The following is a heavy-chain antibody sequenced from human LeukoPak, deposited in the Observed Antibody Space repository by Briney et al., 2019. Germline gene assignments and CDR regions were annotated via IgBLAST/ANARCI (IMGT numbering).Heavy chain of an antibody. CDR3: APGRGYCSGGSCSDAFDI. CDR1: GGSFSGYY. J-gene: IGHJ3*02. Sequence: SETLSLTCAVYGGSFSGYYWSWIRQPPGKGLEWSGEINHSGSTNYNPSLKSRVTISVDTSKNQFSLKLSSVTAADTAVYYCAPGRGYCSGGSCSDAFDIWGQGTMVTVSS. V-gene: IGHV4-34*01. D-gene: IGHD2-15*01. CDR2: INHSGST.